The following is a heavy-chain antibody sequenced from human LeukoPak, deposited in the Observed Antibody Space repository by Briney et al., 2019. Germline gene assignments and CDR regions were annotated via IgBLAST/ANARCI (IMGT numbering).Heavy chain of an antibody. CDR2: IYHSGST. CDR1: GYSISSGYY. Sequence: SETLSLTCTVYGYSISSGYYWGWIRQPPGKGLEWIGSIYHSGSTYYNPSLKSRVTISVDTSKNQFSLKLSSVTAADTAVYYCAREIAVAGTVWFDPWGQGTLVTVSS. V-gene: IGHV4-38-2*02. CDR3: AREIAVAGTVWFDP. D-gene: IGHD6-19*01. J-gene: IGHJ5*02.